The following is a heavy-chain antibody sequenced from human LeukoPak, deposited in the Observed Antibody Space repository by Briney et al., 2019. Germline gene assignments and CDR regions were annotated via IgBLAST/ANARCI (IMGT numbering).Heavy chain of an antibody. CDR1: GFTFSSYA. CDR3: AKDQVGVVVPAASDY. Sequence: GGSLRLSCAASGFTFSSYAMSWVRQAPGKGLEWVSAISGSGGSTYYADSVKGRFTISRDNSKNTLYLQMNSLRAEDTAVYYCAKDQVGVVVPAASDYWGQGTLVTVSS. J-gene: IGHJ4*02. CDR2: ISGSGGST. D-gene: IGHD2-2*01. V-gene: IGHV3-23*01.